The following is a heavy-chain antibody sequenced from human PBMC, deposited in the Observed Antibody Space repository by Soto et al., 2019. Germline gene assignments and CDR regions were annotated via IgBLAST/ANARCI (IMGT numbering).Heavy chain of an antibody. CDR1: GFTFSSYA. Sequence: GGSLRLSCAASGFTFSSYAMSWVRQAPGKGLEWVSAISGSGGSTYYADSVKGRFTISRDNSKNTLYLQMNSLRAEDTAVYYCANFGDILTGYYDYFDYWGQGTLVTVS. CDR3: ANFGDILTGYYDYFDY. CDR2: ISGSGGST. J-gene: IGHJ4*02. V-gene: IGHV3-23*01. D-gene: IGHD3-9*01.